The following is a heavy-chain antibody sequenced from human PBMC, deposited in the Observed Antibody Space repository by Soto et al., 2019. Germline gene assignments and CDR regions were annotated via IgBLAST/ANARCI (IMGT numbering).Heavy chain of an antibody. CDR2: IYYVGST. V-gene: IGHV4-30-4*01. J-gene: IGHJ4*02. Sequence: QVQLQESGPGLVKPSQTLSLTCTVSGGSISSGDYYWSWIRQPPGKGLEWIGYIYYVGSTYYNPSLKSRVTISVDTSKNQSALKLSSVTAADTAVYYCARVTAAAGTSSYFDYWGQGTLVTVSS. D-gene: IGHD6-13*01. CDR1: GGSISSGDYY. CDR3: ARVTAAAGTSSYFDY.